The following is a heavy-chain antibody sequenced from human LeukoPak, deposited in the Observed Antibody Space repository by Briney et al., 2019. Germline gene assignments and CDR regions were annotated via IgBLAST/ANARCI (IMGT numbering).Heavy chain of an antibody. CDR3: ARSNYDSTTFYYHLDL. CDR1: GFTFSSYW. CDR2: VVVHGQGT. V-gene: IGHV3-74*01. Sequence: GGCLRLSCAASGFTFSSYWMHWVRHDRGKGRGWVSLVVVHGQGTAYADSVKGRFTISRDNAKNTLSLQMNSLSAEDTAVYYCARSNYDSTTFYYHLDLWGQGTLVTVSS. J-gene: IGHJ5*02. D-gene: IGHD2/OR15-2a*01.